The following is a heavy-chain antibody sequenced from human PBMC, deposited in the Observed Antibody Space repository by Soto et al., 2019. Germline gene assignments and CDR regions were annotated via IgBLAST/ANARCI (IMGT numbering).Heavy chain of an antibody. Sequence: GGSLRLSCAASGFTFSSYAMSWVRQAPGKGLEWVSAISGSGGSTYYADSVKGRFTISRDNARNTLYLQMNSLRAEDTAVYYCARILSGGSNWSYYRDVGGKGTTVTVS. V-gene: IGHV3-23*01. CDR1: GFTFSSYA. J-gene: IGHJ6*03. CDR3: ARILSGGSNWSYYRDV. D-gene: IGHD7-27*01. CDR2: ISGSGGST.